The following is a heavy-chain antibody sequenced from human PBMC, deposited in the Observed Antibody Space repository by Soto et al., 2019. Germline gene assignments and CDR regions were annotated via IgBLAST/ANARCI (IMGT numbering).Heavy chain of an antibody. CDR3: ARSGGDYRPFDS. CDR1: GFSFSNSE. V-gene: IGHV3-48*03. CDR2: MTGSGSAI. Sequence: EVQLVGSGGGLVQPGGSLRLSCAASGFSFSNSEMNWIRQAPGKGLEWVSHMTGSGSAIYYPDSVKGRFTISRDNAKNSLYLHLNSLRAEDTALYYCARSGGDYRPFDSWGQGTLVTVSS. J-gene: IGHJ4*02. D-gene: IGHD2-21*01.